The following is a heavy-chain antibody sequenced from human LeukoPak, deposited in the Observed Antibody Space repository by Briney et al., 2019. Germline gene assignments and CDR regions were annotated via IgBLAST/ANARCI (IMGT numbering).Heavy chain of an antibody. J-gene: IGHJ4*02. CDR2: IRSKASGGTT. V-gene: IGHV3-49*04. Sequence: GGSLRLSCAASGFTFSSYEMNWVRQAPGKGLGWVGFIRSKASGGTTEYAASAKGRFTISRDDSKSIAYLQMNSLKTEDTAVYYCTRDFWSYWGQGTLAIVSS. D-gene: IGHD3-3*01. CDR3: TRDFWSY. CDR1: GFTFSSYE.